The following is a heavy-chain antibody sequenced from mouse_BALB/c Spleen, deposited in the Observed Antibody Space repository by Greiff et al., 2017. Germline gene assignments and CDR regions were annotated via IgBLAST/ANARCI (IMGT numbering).Heavy chain of an antibody. Sequence: VLLVESGAELVRPGSSVKISCKASGYAFSSYWMNWVKQRPGQGLEWIGQIYPGDGDTNYNGKFKGKATLTADKSSSTAYMQLSSLTSEDSAVYFCARYYYYGSSYAMDYWGQGTSVTVSS. CDR1: GYAFSSYW. CDR2: IYPGDGDT. CDR3: ARYYYYGSSYAMDY. D-gene: IGHD1-1*01. V-gene: IGHV1-80*01. J-gene: IGHJ4*01.